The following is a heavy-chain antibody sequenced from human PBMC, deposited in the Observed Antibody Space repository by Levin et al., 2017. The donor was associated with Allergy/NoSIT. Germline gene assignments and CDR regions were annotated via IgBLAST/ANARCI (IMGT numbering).Heavy chain of an antibody. V-gene: IGHV4-39*01. J-gene: IGHJ4*02. CDR2: IYYSGST. CDR3: ARHYSSSWYSFDY. CDR1: GDSISSSSYY. D-gene: IGHD6-13*01. Sequence: GSLRLSCTVSGDSISSSSYYWGWIRQPPGKGLEWIGSIYYSGSTYYNPSLKSRVTISVDTSKNQFSLKLSSVTAADTAVYYCARHYSSSWYSFDYWGQGTLVTVSS.